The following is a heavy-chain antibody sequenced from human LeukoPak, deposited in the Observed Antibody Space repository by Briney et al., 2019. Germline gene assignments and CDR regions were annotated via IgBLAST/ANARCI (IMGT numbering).Heavy chain of an antibody. CDR3: ARDGRYYDFWSGYSDPYYYYYMDV. J-gene: IGHJ6*03. D-gene: IGHD3-3*01. CDR1: GGTFSSYT. V-gene: IGHV1-69*04. Sequence: SVKVSCKASGGTFSSYTISWVRQAPGQGLEWMGRIIPILGIANYAQKFQGRVTITADESTSTAYMELSSLRSEDTAVYYCARDGRYYDFWSGYSDPYYYYYMDVWGKGTTVTVSS. CDR2: IIPILGIA.